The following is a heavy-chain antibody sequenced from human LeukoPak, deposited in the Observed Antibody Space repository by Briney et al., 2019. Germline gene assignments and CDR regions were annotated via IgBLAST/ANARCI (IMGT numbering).Heavy chain of an antibody. J-gene: IGHJ6*03. CDR3: ARSYDSSGYYPYYYYYMDV. CDR1: GGSISSSSYY. Sequence: SETLSLTCTVSGGSISSSSYYWGWIRRPPGKGLEWIGSIYYSGSTYYNPSLKSRVTISVDTSKNQFSLKLSSVTAADTAVYYCARSYDSSGYYPYYYYYMDVWGKGTTVTVSS. CDR2: IYYSGST. D-gene: IGHD3-22*01. V-gene: IGHV4-39*01.